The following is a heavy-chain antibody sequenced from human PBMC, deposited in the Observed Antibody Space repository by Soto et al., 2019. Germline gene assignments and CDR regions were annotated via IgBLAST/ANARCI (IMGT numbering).Heavy chain of an antibody. CDR2: ISGSGGST. D-gene: IGHD6-13*01. CDR3: ERGFSAGKGSPPDF. J-gene: IGHJ4*02. CDR1: GFTFSSFA. Sequence: GGSLRLSCAASGFTFSSFAMSWVRQAPGKGLDWVSAISGSGGSTYSADSVKGRFTISRDNSKNTLYLQMSSLRAEDTAVYYCERGFSAGKGSPPDFCGQGSLVPVYS. V-gene: IGHV3-23*01.